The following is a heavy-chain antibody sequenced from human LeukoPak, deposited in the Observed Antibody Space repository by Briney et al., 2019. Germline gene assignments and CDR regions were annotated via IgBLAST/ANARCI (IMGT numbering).Heavy chain of an antibody. V-gene: IGHV1-18*01. D-gene: IGHD3-10*01. Sequence: ASVKVSCKASGYTFTSYGISWVRQAPGQGLEWMGWISAYNGNTNYAQKLQGRVTMTTDTSTSTAYMELRSLRSDDTAVYYCARVRYYYGPGYALDAFDIWGQGTMVTVSS. CDR3: ARVRYYYGPGYALDAFDI. CDR1: GYTFTSYG. J-gene: IGHJ3*02. CDR2: ISAYNGNT.